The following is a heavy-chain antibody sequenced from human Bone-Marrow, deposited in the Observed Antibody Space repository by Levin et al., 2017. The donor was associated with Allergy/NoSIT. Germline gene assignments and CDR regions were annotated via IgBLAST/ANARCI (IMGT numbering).Heavy chain of an antibody. Sequence: SETLSLTCTVSGDSLSNTDYYWAWIRQPPGKGLEWIGSVYSSGSPFYNPSLNSRVSMSVDTSKNQFSLTLTSLTASDTAVYYCARHGVPIQLERRAWFDPWGQGTLVAVSS. CDR3: ARHGVPIQLERRAWFDP. D-gene: IGHD1-1*01. J-gene: IGHJ5*02. V-gene: IGHV4-39*01. CDR1: GDSLSNTDYY. CDR2: VYSSGSP.